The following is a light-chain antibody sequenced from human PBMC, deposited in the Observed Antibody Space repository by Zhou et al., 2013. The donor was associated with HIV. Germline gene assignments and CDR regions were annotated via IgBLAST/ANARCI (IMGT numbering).Light chain of an antibody. V-gene: IGKV3-15*01. CDR3: QQRGNWPPTWT. Sequence: DIVMRQSPATLSVSPGERATLSCRASQSVSSNLAWYQQKPGQAPRLLIYGAFTRATGIPARFSGSGSGTEFTLSISSLQSEDFAVYYCQQRGNWPPTWTFGQGTKVEIK. CDR1: QSVSSN. CDR2: GAF. J-gene: IGKJ1*01.